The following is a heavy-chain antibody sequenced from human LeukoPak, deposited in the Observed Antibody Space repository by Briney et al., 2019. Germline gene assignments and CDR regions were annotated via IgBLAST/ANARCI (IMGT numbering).Heavy chain of an antibody. CDR1: GFTFSSYW. J-gene: IGHJ4*02. V-gene: IGHV3-74*01. D-gene: IGHD6-6*01. Sequence: GGSLRLSCAASGFTFSSYWMHWVRQAPGKGLGWVSRINTDGSSPNYADSVRGRFTISRDNAKNTLYLQMNSLRAEDTAVYYCARFEYSSSSGLYWGQGILVTVSS. CDR3: ARFEYSSSSGLY. CDR2: INTDGSSP.